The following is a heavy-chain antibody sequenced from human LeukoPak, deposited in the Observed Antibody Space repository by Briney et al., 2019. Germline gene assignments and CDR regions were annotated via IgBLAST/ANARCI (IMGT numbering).Heavy chain of an antibody. V-gene: IGHV4-38-2*01. Sequence: SETLSLTCAVSGYSISSGYYWGWIRQPPGQGLEWIGSIYHSGSTYYNPSLKSRVNISVDTSKNQFSLKLSSVTAADTAVYYCARRAGRGYSYGPSYYMDVWGKGTTVTVSS. J-gene: IGHJ6*03. D-gene: IGHD5-18*01. CDR3: ARRAGRGYSYGPSYYMDV. CDR2: IYHSGST. CDR1: GYSISSGYY.